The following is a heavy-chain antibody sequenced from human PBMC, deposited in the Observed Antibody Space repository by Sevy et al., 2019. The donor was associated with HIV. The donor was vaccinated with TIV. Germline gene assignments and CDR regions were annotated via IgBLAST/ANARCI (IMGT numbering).Heavy chain of an antibody. CDR1: GFTLTNEF. CDR3: ARGGYCPGWTFFSGFYYAMDV. D-gene: IGHD2-8*02. Sequence: GGSLRLSCAVSGFTLTNEFFSWVRQAPGKGLEWVAVVYSGGATYYADSVKGRFTISRDKSKSTLYLQMKSLRAEDTARYYRARGGYCPGWTFFSGFYYAMDVWGQGTTVTVSS. V-gene: IGHV3-53*01. J-gene: IGHJ6*02. CDR2: VYSGGAT.